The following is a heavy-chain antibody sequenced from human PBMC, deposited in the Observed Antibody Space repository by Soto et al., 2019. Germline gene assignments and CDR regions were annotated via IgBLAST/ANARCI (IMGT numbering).Heavy chain of an antibody. J-gene: IGHJ5*02. V-gene: IGHV2-70*11. Sequence: SGPTLVNPTQTLTLTCTFSGFSLSTSGMCVSWIRQPPGKALEWLARIDWDDDKYYSTSLKTRLTISKDTSKNQVVLTMTNMDPVDTATYYCARSKTQLWLNGGWFDPWGQGTLVTVSS. CDR2: IDWDDDK. D-gene: IGHD5-18*01. CDR3: ARSKTQLWLNGGWFDP. CDR1: GFSLSTSGMC.